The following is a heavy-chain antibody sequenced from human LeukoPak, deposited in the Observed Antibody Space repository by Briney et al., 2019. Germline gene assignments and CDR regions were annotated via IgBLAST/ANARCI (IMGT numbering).Heavy chain of an antibody. CDR3: AHSRRRTGYYGNWFDP. V-gene: IGHV2-5*01. Sequence: ESGPTLVNPTQTLTLTCTFSGFSLSTSGVGVGWIRQPPGRALEWLAPIYWNDDKRYSPSLKSRLTITKDISKNQVVLTMTNMDPVDTATYYCAHSRRRTGYYGNWFDPWGQGTLVTVSS. CDR1: GFSLSTSGVG. CDR2: IYWNDDK. J-gene: IGHJ5*02. D-gene: IGHD3/OR15-3a*01.